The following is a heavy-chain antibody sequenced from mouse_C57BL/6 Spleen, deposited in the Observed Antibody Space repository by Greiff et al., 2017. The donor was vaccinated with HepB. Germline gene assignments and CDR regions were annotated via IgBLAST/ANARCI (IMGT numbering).Heavy chain of an antibody. Sequence: QVQLKQPGAELVMPGASVKLSCKASGYTFTSYWMHWVKQRPGQGLEWIGEIDPSDSYTNYNQKFKGKSTLTVDKSSSTAYMQLSSLTSEDSAVYYCARFGGSYAMDYWGQGTSVTVSS. D-gene: IGHD1-1*02. J-gene: IGHJ4*01. V-gene: IGHV1-69*01. CDR2: IDPSDSYT. CDR3: ARFGGSYAMDY. CDR1: GYTFTSYW.